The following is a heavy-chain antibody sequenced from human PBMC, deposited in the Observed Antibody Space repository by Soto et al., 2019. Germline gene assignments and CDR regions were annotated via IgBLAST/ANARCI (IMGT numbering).Heavy chain of an antibody. CDR2: IYYSGTT. D-gene: IGHD1-26*01. V-gene: IGHV4-28*01. CDR1: GYSISSSNW. J-gene: IGHJ4*02. Sequence: PSETLSLTCAVSGYSISSSNWWGWIRHPPGKGLEWIGYIYYSGTTYYNPSLKSRVTMSVDTSKNQFSLKLTSVTAVDTAVYYCARREIQGPIDYWGQGPLVT. CDR3: ARREIQGPIDY.